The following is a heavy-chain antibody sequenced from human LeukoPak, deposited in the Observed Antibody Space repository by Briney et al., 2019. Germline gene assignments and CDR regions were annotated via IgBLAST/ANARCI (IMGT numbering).Heavy chain of an antibody. J-gene: IGHJ1*01. CDR3: ARVDSGTYHSLEI. CDR2: IHGSGTT. CDR1: GDSISRYY. D-gene: IGHD1-26*01. V-gene: IGHV4-4*07. Sequence: SETLSLTCTVSGDSISRYYWNWLRQPAGKELEWIGRIHGSGTTNYNPSLKSRVYISIDKSKNQFSLRLTSVTAADTAVYYCARVDSGTYHSLEIWGQGTLVSVSS.